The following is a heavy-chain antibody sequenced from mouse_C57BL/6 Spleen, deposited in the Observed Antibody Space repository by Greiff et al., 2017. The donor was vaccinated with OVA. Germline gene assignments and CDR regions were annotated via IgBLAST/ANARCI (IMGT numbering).Heavy chain of an antibody. CDR2: IHPNSGST. J-gene: IGHJ2*01. V-gene: IGHV1-64*01. D-gene: IGHD1-1*01. Sequence: QVQLQQPGAELVKPGASVKLSCKASGYTFTSYWMHWVKQRPGQGLEWIGMIHPNSGSTNYNEKLKSKATLTVDKSSSTAYMQLSSLTSEDSAVYYCAPFITTVLDHDYWGQGTTLTVSS. CDR1: GYTFTSYW. CDR3: APFITTVLDHDY.